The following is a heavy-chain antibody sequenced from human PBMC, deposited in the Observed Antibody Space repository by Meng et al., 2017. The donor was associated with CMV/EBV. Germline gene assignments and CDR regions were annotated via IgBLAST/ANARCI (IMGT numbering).Heavy chain of an antibody. CDR3: ARDPTRISAFDI. CDR1: GGTFSSYA. CDR2: IIPILGIA. J-gene: IGHJ3*02. Sequence: SVKVSCKASGGTFSSYAISWVRQAPGQGLEWTGGIIPILGIANYAQKFQGRVTITADKSTSTAYMELSSLRSEDTAVYYCARDPTRISAFDIWGQGTMVTVSS. V-gene: IGHV1-69*10. D-gene: IGHD2/OR15-2a*01.